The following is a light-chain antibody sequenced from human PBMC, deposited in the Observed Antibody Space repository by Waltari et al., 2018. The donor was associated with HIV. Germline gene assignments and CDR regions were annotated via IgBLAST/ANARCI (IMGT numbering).Light chain of an antibody. CDR2: GVY. CDR1: TSDIGIFDS. J-gene: IGLJ2*01. V-gene: IGLV2-14*01. CDR3: CSYTAIHTLI. Sequence: QSALTQPASVSGSPGQSITISCAGTTSDIGIFDSVSWYQQHPGRAPRLMIFGVYSRPSGVSSRFSGSKAGNTDSLTISGLQAEDEANYYCCSYTAIHTLIFGGGTKLTVL.